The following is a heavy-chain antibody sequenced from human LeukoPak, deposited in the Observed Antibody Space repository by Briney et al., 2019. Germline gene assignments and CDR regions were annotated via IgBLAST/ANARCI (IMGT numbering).Heavy chain of an antibody. D-gene: IGHD6-19*01. J-gene: IGHJ4*02. CDR1: GGSISSDSYY. V-gene: IGHV4-39*01. Sequence: PSETLSLTWTVSGGSISSDSYYWAWIRQPPGKGLEWIASIYYSGSTYYNPSLKSRVTISVDTSRNQFSLKLSSVTAADTAVYYCASLAVAGLSEGYWGQGTLVIVSS. CDR3: ASLAVAGLSEGY. CDR2: IYYSGST.